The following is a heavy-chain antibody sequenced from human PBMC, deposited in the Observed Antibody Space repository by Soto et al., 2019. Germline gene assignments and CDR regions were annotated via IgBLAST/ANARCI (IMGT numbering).Heavy chain of an antibody. J-gene: IGHJ5*02. CDR1: GDSYSISTYS. Sequence: SETLSLTCNMSGDSYSISTYSWSWIRQPPGKALQWIGFIYQSGVTSYNPSLASRVSIALDRSNNQCSLKLKSVTAADTAVYFCAGMPYTSGLRFDPWGPGTLVTVSS. V-gene: IGHV4-30-2*01. CDR3: AGMPYTSGLRFDP. CDR2: IYQSGVT. D-gene: IGHD6-19*01.